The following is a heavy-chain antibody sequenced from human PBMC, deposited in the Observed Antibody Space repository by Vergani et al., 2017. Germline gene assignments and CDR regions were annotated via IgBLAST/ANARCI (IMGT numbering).Heavy chain of an antibody. V-gene: IGHV3-30*18. CDR2: ISYDGSNK. CDR1: GFTFSSYG. D-gene: IGHD2-2*01. Sequence: VQLVESGGGLVKPGGSLRLSCAASGFTFSSYGMHWVRQAPGKGLEWVAVISYDGSNKYYADSVKGRFTISRDNSKNTLYLQMNSLRAEDTAVYYCAKEDCSSTSCYYYYYYMDVWGKGTTVTVSS. CDR3: AKEDCSSTSCYYYYYYMDV. J-gene: IGHJ6*03.